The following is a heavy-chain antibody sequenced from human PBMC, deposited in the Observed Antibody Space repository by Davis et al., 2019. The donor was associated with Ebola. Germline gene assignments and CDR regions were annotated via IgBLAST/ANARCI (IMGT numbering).Heavy chain of an antibody. Sequence: GGSLRLSCAASGFTFSSYGMHWVRQAPGKGLEWVAVIWYDGSNKYYADSVKGRFTISRDNSKNTLYLQMNSLRAEDTAVYYCAREGPYNWNDFATVVPAAFSLDYWGQGTLVTVSS. CDR3: AREGPYNWNDFATVVPAAFSLDY. CDR2: IWYDGSNK. V-gene: IGHV3-33*01. D-gene: IGHD1-1*01. CDR1: GFTFSSYG. J-gene: IGHJ4*02.